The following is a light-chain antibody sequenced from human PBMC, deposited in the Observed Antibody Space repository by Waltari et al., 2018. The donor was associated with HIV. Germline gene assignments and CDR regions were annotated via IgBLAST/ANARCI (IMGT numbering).Light chain of an antibody. CDR1: QSVLYKSNNKNH. V-gene: IGKV4-1*01. CDR2: WAS. J-gene: IGKJ1*01. CDR3: QQYYGDIWT. Sequence: DIVMTQSPDSLPVSLGERATITCKSSQSVLYKSNNKNHLAWYQHKVGQPPKFLIYWASVRESGVPERFSGSGSGTDFTLTSSSLQAEDVAVYYCQQYYGDIWTFGQGTKVEIK.